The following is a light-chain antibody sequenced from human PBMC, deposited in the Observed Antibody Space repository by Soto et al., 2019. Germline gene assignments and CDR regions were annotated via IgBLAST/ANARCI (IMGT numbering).Light chain of an antibody. V-gene: IGKV3-20*01. CDR1: QSVSSSF. Sequence: EVVLTQSPGTLSLSPGDRATLSCRASQSVSSSFLSWYQKKPGQAPRLLIYGASRMAPGIPDRFSGSGSGTDFTLTISRLEPEDFAVYYCQQYDSSRLTFGGGTKVEIK. J-gene: IGKJ4*01. CDR2: GAS. CDR3: QQYDSSRLT.